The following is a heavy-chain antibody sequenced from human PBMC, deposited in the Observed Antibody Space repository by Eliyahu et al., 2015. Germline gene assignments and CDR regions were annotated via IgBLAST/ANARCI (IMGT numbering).Heavy chain of an antibody. CDR2: ISSSSSYI. Sequence: VPGKGLEWVSSISSSSSYIYYADSVKGRFTISRDNAKNSLYLQMNSLRAEDTAVYYCARARWGNCSGGSCYGGHKDYWGQGTLVTVSS. CDR3: ARARWGNCSGGSCYGGHKDY. V-gene: IGHV3-21*01. D-gene: IGHD2-15*01. J-gene: IGHJ4*02.